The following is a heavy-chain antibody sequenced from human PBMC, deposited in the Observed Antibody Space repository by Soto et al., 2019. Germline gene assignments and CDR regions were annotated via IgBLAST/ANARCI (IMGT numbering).Heavy chain of an antibody. D-gene: IGHD2-15*01. CDR3: ARFEDNRPFDP. Sequence: SVKVSCKASGYIFTNYDMSWVRQAPGQGLEWMGGISPIYGKANYAQKFQGRVTITADESTSTAYMELSSLRSEDTAVYYCARFEDNRPFDPWGQGTLVTVSS. J-gene: IGHJ5*02. CDR2: ISPIYGKA. CDR1: GYIFTNYD. V-gene: IGHV1-69*13.